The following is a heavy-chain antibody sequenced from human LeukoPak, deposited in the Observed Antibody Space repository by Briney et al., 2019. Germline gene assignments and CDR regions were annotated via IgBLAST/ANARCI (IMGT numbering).Heavy chain of an antibody. CDR2: ISSDNRII. CDR3: TSLGFDPDY. J-gene: IGHJ4*02. V-gene: IGHV3-48*04. D-gene: IGHD3-9*01. CDR1: GFTFSTYG. Sequence: GGSLRLSCAASGFTFSTYGMNWVRQAPGKGLEWISYISSDNRIIYYADSVKGRFTISRDNAKNSLHLQMNSLRAEDTAVYYCTSLGFDPDYWGQGTLVTVSS.